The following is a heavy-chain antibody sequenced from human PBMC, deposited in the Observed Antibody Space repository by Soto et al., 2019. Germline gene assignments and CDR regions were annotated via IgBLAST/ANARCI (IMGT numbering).Heavy chain of an antibody. J-gene: IGHJ4*02. CDR2: MNPNSGNT. Sequence: EASVKVSCKASGYTFTSYDINWVRQATGQGLESMGWMNPNSGNTAYAQKFQGRVTMTRNTSISTAYMELSSLRSEDTAVYYCARGNEYGGNFDYWGQGTLVTVSS. CDR1: GYTFTSYD. D-gene: IGHD2-15*01. V-gene: IGHV1-8*01. CDR3: ARGNEYGGNFDY.